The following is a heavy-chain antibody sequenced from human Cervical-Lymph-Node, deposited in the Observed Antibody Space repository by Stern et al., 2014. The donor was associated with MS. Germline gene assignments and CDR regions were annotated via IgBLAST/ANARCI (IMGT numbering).Heavy chain of an antibody. CDR1: GFRFRNFD. V-gene: IGHV3-30*03. J-gene: IGHJ4*02. D-gene: IGHD2-2*01. CDR2: IAFDGSYK. Sequence: VQLVESGGGVVQPGRSLRLSCAASGFRFRNFDIHWVRQAPGKGLEWGAVIAFDGSYKHYADSVKGRFTVSRDVSENTLYLQMNSLRGEDTAVYYCASQYQVLYFDSWGQGTLVTVSS. CDR3: ASQYQVLYFDS.